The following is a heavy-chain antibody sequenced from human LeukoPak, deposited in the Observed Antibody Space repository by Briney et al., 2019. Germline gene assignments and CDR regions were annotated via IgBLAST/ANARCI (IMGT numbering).Heavy chain of an antibody. Sequence: PGGSLRLSCAASGFTFSSYSMNWVRQAPGKGLEWVSSISSSSSYIYYADSVKGRFTISRDNAKNSLYLQMNSLRAEDTAVYYCARDIGDPQSSGYPYYFDYWGQGTLVTVSS. CDR1: GFTFSSYS. V-gene: IGHV3-21*01. CDR2: ISSSSSYI. D-gene: IGHD3-22*01. CDR3: ARDIGDPQSSGYPYYFDY. J-gene: IGHJ4*02.